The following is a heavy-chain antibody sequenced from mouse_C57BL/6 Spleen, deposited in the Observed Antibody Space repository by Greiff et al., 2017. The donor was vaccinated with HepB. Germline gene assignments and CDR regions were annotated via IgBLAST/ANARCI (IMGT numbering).Heavy chain of an antibody. CDR3: AREGDYYGSSYGFAY. Sequence: QVQLQQSGPELVKPGASVKLSCKASGYTFTSYDINWVKQRPGQGLEWIGWIYPRAGSTKYNEKFKGKATLTVDTSSSTAYMELHSLTSEDSAVYFCAREGDYYGSSYGFAYWGQVTLVTVSA. J-gene: IGHJ3*01. CDR2: IYPRAGST. CDR1: GYTFTSYD. D-gene: IGHD1-1*01. V-gene: IGHV1-85*01.